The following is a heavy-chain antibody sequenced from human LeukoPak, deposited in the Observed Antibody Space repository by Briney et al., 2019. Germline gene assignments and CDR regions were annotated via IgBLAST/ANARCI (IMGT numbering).Heavy chain of an antibody. J-gene: IGHJ4*02. Sequence: GGSLRLSCAASGFTYSNVWMNWVRQAPGKGLEWVGRIKTNAEGGTLDYTAPVKGRFTISRDDSKNTLYLQMDSLEVEDTGMYYCTTGIDDEGGYWGQGTLVTVSS. D-gene: IGHD3-3*02. CDR2: IKTNAEGGTL. V-gene: IGHV3-15*07. CDR1: GFTYSNVW. CDR3: TTGIDDEGGY.